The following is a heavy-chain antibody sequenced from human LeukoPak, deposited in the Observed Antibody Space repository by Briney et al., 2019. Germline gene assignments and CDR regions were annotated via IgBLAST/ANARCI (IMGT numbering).Heavy chain of an antibody. CDR3: ARVPSSYYDILTDYSPPDY. CDR2: ISYDGSNK. D-gene: IGHD3-9*01. V-gene: IGHV3-30*04. Sequence: GGSLRLSCAASGFTFSSYAMHWVRQAPGKGLEWVAVISYDGSNKYYADSVKGRFTISRDNSKNTLYLQMNSLRAEDTAVYYCARVPSSYYDILTDYSPPDYWGQGTLVTVSS. J-gene: IGHJ4*02. CDR1: GFTFSSYA.